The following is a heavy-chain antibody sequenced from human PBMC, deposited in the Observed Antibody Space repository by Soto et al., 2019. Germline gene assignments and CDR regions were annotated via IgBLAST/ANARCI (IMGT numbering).Heavy chain of an antibody. Sequence: TGGSLRLSCAASGFTFSSYSMNWVRQAPGKGLEWISYISDSGSRTYYADSVRGRFTISRDNAKNSLFLQMNTLRAEDTAVYYCARENLGPQYYLDSWGQGTPVTVSS. CDR2: ISDSGSRT. CDR1: GFTFSSYS. CDR3: ARENLGPQYYLDS. V-gene: IGHV3-48*01. J-gene: IGHJ4*02.